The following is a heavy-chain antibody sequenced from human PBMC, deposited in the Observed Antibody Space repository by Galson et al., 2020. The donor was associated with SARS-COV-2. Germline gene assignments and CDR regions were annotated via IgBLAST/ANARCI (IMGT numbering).Heavy chain of an antibody. CDR2: ISYDGSNK. CDR3: ARGIAAGAYYYYYYMDV. Sequence: GGSLRLSCAASGFTFSSYAMHWVRQAPGKGLEWVAVISYDGSNKYYADSVKGRFTISRDNSKNTLYLQMNSLRAEDTAVYYCARGIAAGAYYYYYYMDVWGKGTTVTVSS. CDR1: GFTFSSYA. D-gene: IGHD6-25*01. J-gene: IGHJ6*03. V-gene: IGHV3-30*04.